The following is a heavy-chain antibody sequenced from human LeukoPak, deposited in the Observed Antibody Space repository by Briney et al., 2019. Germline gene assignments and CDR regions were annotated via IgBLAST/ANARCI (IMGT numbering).Heavy chain of an antibody. CDR3: ARDRGATSKAYYYGMDV. D-gene: IGHD1-26*01. Sequence: GASVKVSCKASGGTFSSYAISWVRQAPGQGLEWMGRIIPILGIANYAQKFQGRVTITADKSTSTAYMELSSLRSEDTAVYYCARDRGATSKAYYYGMDVWGQGTTVTVSS. J-gene: IGHJ6*02. CDR1: GGTFSSYA. CDR2: IIPILGIA. V-gene: IGHV1-69*04.